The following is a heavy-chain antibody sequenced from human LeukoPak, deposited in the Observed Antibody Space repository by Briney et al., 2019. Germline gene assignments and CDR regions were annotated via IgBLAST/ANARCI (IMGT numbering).Heavy chain of an antibody. J-gene: IGHJ4*02. CDR2: ISYDGSNK. V-gene: IGHV3-30*19. CDR3: ARKYGAAMVGGFDY. D-gene: IGHD5-18*01. Sequence: PGGSLRLSCAASGFTFSSYGMHWVRQAPGKGLEWVAVISYDGSNKYYADSVKGRFTISRDNSKNTLYLQMNSLRAEDTAVYYCARKYGAAMVGGFDYWGQGTLVTVSS. CDR1: GFTFSSYG.